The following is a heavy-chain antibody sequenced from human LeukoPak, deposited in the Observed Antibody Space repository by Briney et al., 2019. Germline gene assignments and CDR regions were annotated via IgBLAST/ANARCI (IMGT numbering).Heavy chain of an antibody. J-gene: IGHJ4*02. V-gene: IGHV3-53*01. D-gene: IGHD3-22*01. Sequence: GGSLRLSCAASGFTVSSNYMTLVRQAPGKGLEWVSVIYSNNITFYADSVKGRFTISRDNSKNTLYLQMNSLRAEDTAVYYCAKGITVMMVAPGYWGQGTLVTVSS. CDR3: AKGITVMMVAPGY. CDR2: IYSNNIT. CDR1: GFTVSSNY.